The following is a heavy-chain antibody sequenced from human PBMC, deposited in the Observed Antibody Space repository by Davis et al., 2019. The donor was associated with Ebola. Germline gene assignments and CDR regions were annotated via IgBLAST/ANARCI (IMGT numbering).Heavy chain of an antibody. CDR2: IKSKTDGGTT. CDR1: GFTFSNAW. Sequence: GGSLRLSCAASGFTFSNAWMNWVRQAPGKGLEWVGRIKSKTDGGTTDYAAPVKGRFTISRDDSKNTLYLQMNSLKTEDTAVYYCTTDVVPAARYYYYYGMDVWGQGTTVTVSS. CDR3: TTDVVPAARYYYYYGMDV. V-gene: IGHV3-15*07. J-gene: IGHJ6*02. D-gene: IGHD2-2*01.